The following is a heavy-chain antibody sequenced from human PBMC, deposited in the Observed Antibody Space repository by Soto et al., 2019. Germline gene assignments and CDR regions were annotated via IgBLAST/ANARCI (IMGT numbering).Heavy chain of an antibody. CDR3: ARQGYSYGLSVGLDV. Sequence: GESLKISCETSGYSFTGYWIGWVRQMSGKGLEWVGIIFPGDSQARYSPSFQGQVTMSVDKSITAAYLQWSSLKASDTATYYCARQGYSYGLSVGLDVWGQGTTVTVSS. D-gene: IGHD5-18*01. CDR1: GYSFTGYW. V-gene: IGHV5-51*01. CDR2: IFPGDSQA. J-gene: IGHJ6*02.